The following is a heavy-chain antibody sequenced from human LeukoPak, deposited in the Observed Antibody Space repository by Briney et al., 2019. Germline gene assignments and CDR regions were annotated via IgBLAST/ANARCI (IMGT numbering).Heavy chain of an antibody. V-gene: IGHV7-4-1*02. D-gene: IGHD6-13*01. J-gene: IGHJ4*02. CDR1: GYTFTSYA. CDR3: ARDGAAAGREYDY. Sequence: ASVKVSCKASGYTFTSYALNWVRQAPGQGLERMGWINTNTGNPTYAQGFTGRFVFSLDTPVSTAYLQITSLKAEDTAVYYCARDGAAAGREYDYWGQGTLVTVSS. CDR2: INTNTGNP.